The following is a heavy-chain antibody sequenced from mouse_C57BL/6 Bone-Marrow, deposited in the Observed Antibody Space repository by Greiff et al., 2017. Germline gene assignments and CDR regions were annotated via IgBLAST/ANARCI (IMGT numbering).Heavy chain of an antibody. CDR2: LYPGSGSP. Sequence: QVQLQQPGAELVKPGASVKMSCKASGYTFTSYWITWVKQRPGQGLGWIGELYPGSGSPNYNAKFNSTATLTVDTSSSTAYMQLSSLTSEDSAVDYGARSGTGYGNAMDYWGQGTSVTVSS. CDR3: ARSGTGYGNAMDY. CDR1: GYTFTSYW. J-gene: IGHJ4*01. D-gene: IGHD4-1*01. V-gene: IGHV1-55*01.